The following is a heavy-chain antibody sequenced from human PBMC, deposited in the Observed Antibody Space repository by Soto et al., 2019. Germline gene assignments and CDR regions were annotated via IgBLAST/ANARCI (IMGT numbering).Heavy chain of an antibody. D-gene: IGHD3-10*01. V-gene: IGHV3-53*01. CDR2: IYSGGST. J-gene: IGHJ3*02. Sequence: GGSLRLSCAASGFTVSSNYMSWVRQAPGKGLEWVSVIYSGGSTYYADSVKGRFTISRDNSKNTLYLQMNSLRAEDTAVYYCARESTMVRGVIITAFDIWGQGTMVTVSS. CDR1: GFTVSSNY. CDR3: ARESTMVRGVIITAFDI.